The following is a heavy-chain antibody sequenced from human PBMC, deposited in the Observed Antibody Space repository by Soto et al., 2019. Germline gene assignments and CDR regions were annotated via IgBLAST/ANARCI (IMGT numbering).Heavy chain of an antibody. CDR1: RFTFSNYA. V-gene: IGHV3-30-3*01. Sequence: QVQLVESGGGVVQPGRSLRLSCAASRFTFSNYAMHWVRQAPGKGLEWVAVISYDGSNKYYADSVKGRFTTSRDNSKKTLDLQMNSLRAEDTAVYYCASARGVAMAGNIWVSYWGQGTLVTGSS. J-gene: IGHJ4*02. CDR2: ISYDGSNK. D-gene: IGHD6-19*01. CDR3: ASARGVAMAGNIWVSY.